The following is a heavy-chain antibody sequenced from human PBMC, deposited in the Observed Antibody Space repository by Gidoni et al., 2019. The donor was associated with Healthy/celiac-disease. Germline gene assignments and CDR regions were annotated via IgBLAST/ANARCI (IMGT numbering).Heavy chain of an antibody. Sequence: QLQLQESGPGLVKPSETLSLTCTVSGGSISSTSYYWGWIRQPPGKGLEWIGSIYYSGSTYYNPSLKSRVTISVDTSKNQFSLKLRSVTAADTAVYFCARLAWLRLNYFDYWGQGTLVTVSS. CDR1: GGSISSTSYY. D-gene: IGHD5-12*01. J-gene: IGHJ4*02. CDR2: IYYSGST. CDR3: ARLAWLRLNYFDY. V-gene: IGHV4-39*01.